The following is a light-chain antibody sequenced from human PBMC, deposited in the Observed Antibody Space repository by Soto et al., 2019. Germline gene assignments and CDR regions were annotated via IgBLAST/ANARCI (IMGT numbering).Light chain of an antibody. V-gene: IGKV1-39*01. CDR1: QSISSY. CDR2: AAS. CDR3: QQYESHSPWT. Sequence: DIQMTQSPSSLSASVGDRVTVTCRASQSISSYLNWYQQKPGKAPKLLIYAASTLQSGVPSRFSGSGSGTDFTLTISNLQPDDFATYYCQQYESHSPWTFGQGTKVDIK. J-gene: IGKJ1*01.